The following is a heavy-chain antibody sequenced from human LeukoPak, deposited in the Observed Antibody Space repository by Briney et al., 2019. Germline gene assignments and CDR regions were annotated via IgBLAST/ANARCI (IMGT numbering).Heavy chain of an antibody. J-gene: IGHJ5*02. Sequence: SVTVSCTASGGTFSSYAISWVRQAPGQGLEWMGGIIPIFGTANYAQKFQGRVTITADESTSTAYMELSSLRSEDTAVYYCARVTLPLNWLDPWGQGTLVTVSS. CDR3: ARVTLPLNWLDP. CDR2: IIPIFGTA. V-gene: IGHV1-69*13. CDR1: GGTFSSYA. D-gene: IGHD4-23*01.